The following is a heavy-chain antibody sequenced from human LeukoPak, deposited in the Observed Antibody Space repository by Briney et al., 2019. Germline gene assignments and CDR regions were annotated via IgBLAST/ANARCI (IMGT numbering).Heavy chain of an antibody. J-gene: IGHJ4*02. CDR3: GRDYEERTTDY. Sequence: GGSLRLSCAASGFTFSSYWMSWVSQAPGKGLEWVSYISSSSSIINYAESVRGRFTISRDNAKNLLYLQMNSLRAEDTAVYYCGRDYEERTTDYWGQGTLVTVSS. V-gene: IGHV3-48*04. CDR1: GFTFSSYW. CDR2: ISSSSSII. D-gene: IGHD3-16*01.